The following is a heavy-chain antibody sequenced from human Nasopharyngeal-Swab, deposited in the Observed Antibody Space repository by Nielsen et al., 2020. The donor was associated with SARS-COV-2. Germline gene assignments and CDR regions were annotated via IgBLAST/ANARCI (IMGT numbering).Heavy chain of an antibody. V-gene: IGHV4-59*01. CDR2: IYYSGST. Sequence: SCTVSGGSISSYYWSWIRQPPGKGLEWIGYIYYSGSTNYNPSLKSRVTISVDTSKNQFSLKLSSVTAADTAVYYCARVLKSYDILTGYYIWWFDPWGQGTLVTVSS. CDR1: GGSISSYY. J-gene: IGHJ5*02. D-gene: IGHD3-9*01. CDR3: ARVLKSYDILTGYYIWWFDP.